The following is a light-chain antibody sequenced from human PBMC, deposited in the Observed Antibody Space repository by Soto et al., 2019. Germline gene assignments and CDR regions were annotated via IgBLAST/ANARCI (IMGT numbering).Light chain of an antibody. Sequence: VLTQPPSASGTPGQRVTISCSGSSSNIGSEYVVWYQHLPGTAPKLLIYRNNQRPSGVPDRFAGSKSGTSASLAISGLRSEDEADYYCAARDDSLSGHWVFGGGTQLTVL. CDR3: AARDDSLSGHWV. J-gene: IGLJ3*02. V-gene: IGLV1-47*01. CDR2: RNN. CDR1: SSNIGSEY.